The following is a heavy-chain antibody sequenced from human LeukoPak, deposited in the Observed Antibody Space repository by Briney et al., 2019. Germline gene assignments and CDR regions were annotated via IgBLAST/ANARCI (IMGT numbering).Heavy chain of an antibody. V-gene: IGHV4-59*01. J-gene: IGHJ6*02. CDR2: IYYSGST. CDR1: GGSISSYY. D-gene: IGHD3-22*01. CDR3: VRDHYEAGVYLSTLVYYGMDV. Sequence: SETLSLTCTVSGGSISSYYWSWIRQPPGKGLEWIGYIYYSGSTNYNPSLKSRVTISVDTSKNQFSLKLSSVTAADTAVYYCVRDHYEAGVYLSTLVYYGMDVWGRGTTVIVSS.